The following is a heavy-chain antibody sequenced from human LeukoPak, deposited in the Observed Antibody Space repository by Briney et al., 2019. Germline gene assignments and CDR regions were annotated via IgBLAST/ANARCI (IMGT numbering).Heavy chain of an antibody. D-gene: IGHD3-9*01. CDR2: ISKSTVDT. V-gene: IGHV3-23*01. J-gene: IGHJ4*02. Sequence: GGSLRLSCTGSGFIFSRYAVSWVRQAPGKGLEWVSAISKSTVDTYYADSVKGRLTISRDSSKNTVYLQMNSLGAEDTAAYYCVRDMEPLRYFDTWGQGTLVTVSS. CDR3: VRDMEPLRYFDT. CDR1: GFIFSRYA.